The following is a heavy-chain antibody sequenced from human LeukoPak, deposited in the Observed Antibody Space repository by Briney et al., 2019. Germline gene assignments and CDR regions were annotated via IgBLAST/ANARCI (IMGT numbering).Heavy chain of an antibody. Sequence: GGSLRLSCAASEFSVGSNYMTWVRQAPGEGLEWVSLIYSGGSTYYADSVKGRFTISRDNSKNTLYLQMNSLRVEDTAVYYCARDFVVNYGWAAFGIWGQGTMVTVSS. CDR3: ARDFVVNYGWAAFGI. CDR2: IYSGGST. D-gene: IGHD3-10*01. J-gene: IGHJ3*02. V-gene: IGHV3-66*01. CDR1: EFSVGSNY.